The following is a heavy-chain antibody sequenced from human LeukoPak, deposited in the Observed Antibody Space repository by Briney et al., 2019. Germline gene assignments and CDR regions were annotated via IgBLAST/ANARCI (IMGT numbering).Heavy chain of an antibody. Sequence: GGSLRLSCAASGFTFSSYEMNWVPQAPGKGLEWVSYISSSGSTIYYADSVKGRFTISRDNAKNSLYLQMNSLRAEDTAVYYCARAVGHGSGSPRMDVWGKGTTVTFSS. CDR2: ISSSGSTI. J-gene: IGHJ6*04. D-gene: IGHD3-10*01. V-gene: IGHV3-48*03. CDR1: GFTFSSYE. CDR3: ARAVGHGSGSPRMDV.